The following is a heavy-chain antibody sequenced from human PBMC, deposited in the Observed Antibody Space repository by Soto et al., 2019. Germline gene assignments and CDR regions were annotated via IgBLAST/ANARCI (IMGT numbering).Heavy chain of an antibody. CDR3: AKDQYGEFYYDSSGCFAY. D-gene: IGHD3-22*01. CDR1: GFTFSSYA. Sequence: EVQLLESGGGLVQPGGSLRLSCAASGFTFSSYAMSWVRQAPGKGLEWVSAISGSGGSTYYADSVKGRFTISRDNSKNTLNRKMNSLRAEDTALYYCAKDQYGEFYYDSSGCFAYWGQETLVTVSS. CDR2: ISGSGGST. J-gene: IGHJ4*02. V-gene: IGHV3-23*01.